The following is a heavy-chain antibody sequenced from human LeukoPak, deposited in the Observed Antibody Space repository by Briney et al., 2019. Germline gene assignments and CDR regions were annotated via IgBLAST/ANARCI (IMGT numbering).Heavy chain of an antibody. CDR3: AREEPGLERGIDY. Sequence: SETLSLTCTVSGGSISSYYWSWIRQPPGKGLEWIGYIYYSGSTYYNPSLKSRVTISVDTSKNQFSLKLSSVTAADTAVYYCAREEPGLERGIDYWGQGTLVTVSS. J-gene: IGHJ4*02. D-gene: IGHD1-1*01. V-gene: IGHV4-59*12. CDR1: GGSISSYY. CDR2: IYYSGST.